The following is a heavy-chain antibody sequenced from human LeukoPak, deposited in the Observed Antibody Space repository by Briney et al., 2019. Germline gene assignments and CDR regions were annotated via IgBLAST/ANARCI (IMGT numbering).Heavy chain of an antibody. CDR3: ARVTFGATTNNYYFYHMDV. Sequence: GGSLRLSCAASGFTFSSYSISWVRQAPGKGLEWASSITSSGAYIDYADSVKDRFTISRDNAKNSLYLQMNSLRAEDTAVYYCARVTFGATTNNYYFYHMDVWGKGTSVTVSS. CDR2: ITSSGAYI. CDR1: GFTFSSYS. J-gene: IGHJ6*03. D-gene: IGHD5-24*01. V-gene: IGHV3-21*01.